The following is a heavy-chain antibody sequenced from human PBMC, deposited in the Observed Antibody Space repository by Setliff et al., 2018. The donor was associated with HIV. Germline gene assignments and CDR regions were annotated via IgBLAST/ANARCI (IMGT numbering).Heavy chain of an antibody. Sequence: SETLSLTCTVSGGSFTSRSYYWGWIRQPPGKGLEWIGSIFYSGITYYNPSLKSRVTISVDTSKNQFSLNLTSVTAADTAVYYCARSKTFYDFWGGYYTHGAFKIWGLGTVVTVSS. D-gene: IGHD3-3*01. CDR3: ARSKTFYDFWGGYYTHGAFKI. CDR1: GGSFTSRSYY. J-gene: IGHJ3*02. V-gene: IGHV4-39*01. CDR2: IFYSGIT.